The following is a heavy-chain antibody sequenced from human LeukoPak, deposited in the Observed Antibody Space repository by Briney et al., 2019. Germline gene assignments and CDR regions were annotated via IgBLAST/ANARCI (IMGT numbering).Heavy chain of an antibody. CDR1: GYTFTGYY. CDR2: INPNSGGT. D-gene: IGHD2-2*01. J-gene: IGHJ6*02. CDR3: ARDSPRVVVPVDLHYYGMDV. Sequence: ASVKVSCKASGYTFTGYYMHWVRQAPGQGLEWMGWINPNSGGTNYAQKFQGRVTMTRDTSISTAYMELSRLRSDDTAVYYCARDSPRVVVPVDLHYYGMDVWGQGTTVTVSS. V-gene: IGHV1-2*02.